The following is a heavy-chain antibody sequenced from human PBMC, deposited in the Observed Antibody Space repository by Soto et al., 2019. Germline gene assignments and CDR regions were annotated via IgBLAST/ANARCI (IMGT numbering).Heavy chain of an antibody. D-gene: IGHD6-6*01. J-gene: IGHJ4*02. CDR1: GFTFSSYG. CDR2: ISYDGSNK. V-gene: IGHV3-30*03. CDR3: AAHPDY. Sequence: VGSLGLSCAASGFTFSSYGMHWVRQAPGKGLEWVAVISYDGSNKYYADSVKGRFTISRDNSKNTLYLQMNSLRAEDTAVYYAAAHPDYWGQGTLVTVSS.